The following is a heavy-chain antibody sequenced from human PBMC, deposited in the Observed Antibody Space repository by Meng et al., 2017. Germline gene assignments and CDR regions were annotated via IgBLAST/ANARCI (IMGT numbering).Heavy chain of an antibody. J-gene: IGHJ4*02. CDR1: GGTFSSYA. CDR3: ARDGVGATEGYFDY. D-gene: IGHD1-26*01. V-gene: IGHV1-69*06. CDR2: IIPIFGTA. Sequence: VQLLQYGAEVKKPGSSVKVSCTASGGTFSSYAISWVRQAPGQGLEWMGGIIPIFGTANYAQKFQGRVTITADKSTSTAYMELSSLRSEDTAVYYCARDGVGATEGYFDYWGQGTLVTVSS.